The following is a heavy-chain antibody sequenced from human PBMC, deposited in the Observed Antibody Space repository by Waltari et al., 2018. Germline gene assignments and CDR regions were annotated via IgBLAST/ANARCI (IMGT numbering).Heavy chain of an antibody. CDR3: AAFLPDGGRGTDY. CDR2: IYHNGNT. CDR1: GHSVSSTYY. V-gene: IGHV4-38-2*01. Sequence: QVQLQESGPGLVKPSETLSPTCAVSGHSVSSTYYWGWVRQSPGKGLEWIASIYHNGNTSYYTPLRGRVRLSLDTSKNRFSLNLRSVTAADTALYYCAAFLPDGGRGTDYWGQGILITVSS. J-gene: IGHJ4*02. D-gene: IGHD3-16*01.